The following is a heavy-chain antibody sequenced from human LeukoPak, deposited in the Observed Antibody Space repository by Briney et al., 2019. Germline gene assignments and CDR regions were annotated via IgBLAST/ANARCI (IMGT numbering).Heavy chain of an antibody. Sequence: SVKVSCKASGGTFSSYAISWVRQAPGQRLEWMGRIIPIVGIAKYAQKFQGRVTITADKSTSTSYMELSSLRSEDTAVYYCARGYLEYQVDYWGQGTQVTVSS. CDR1: GGTFSSYA. CDR3: ARGYLEYQVDY. D-gene: IGHD2-2*01. V-gene: IGHV1-69*04. CDR2: IIPIVGIA. J-gene: IGHJ4*02.